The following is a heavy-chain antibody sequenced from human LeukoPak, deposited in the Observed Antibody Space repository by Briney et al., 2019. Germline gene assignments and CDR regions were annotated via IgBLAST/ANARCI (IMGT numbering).Heavy chain of an antibody. J-gene: IGHJ4*02. CDR1: GFGFSSHW. D-gene: IGHD6-13*01. CDR2: INQDGSQK. CDR3: ARIAFYGSSWYLDY. Sequence: TGGSLRLSCAASGFGFSSHWMSCVRQAPGKGLEWVANINQDGSQKYYVDSVKGRFTISRDNAKNSLDVQMNSLRAEDTAVYYCARIAFYGSSWYLDYWGQGTLVTVSS. V-gene: IGHV3-7*05.